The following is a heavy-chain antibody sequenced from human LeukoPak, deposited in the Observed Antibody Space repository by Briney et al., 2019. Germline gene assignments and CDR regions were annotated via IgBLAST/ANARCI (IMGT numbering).Heavy chain of an antibody. CDR2: ISSSGSTI. CDR3: AKVSLNMVNDAFDI. V-gene: IGHV3-11*04. J-gene: IGHJ3*02. Sequence: GGSLRLSCAASGFTFSDYYMSWIRQAPGKGLEWLSYISSSGSTIYYADSVKGRFTISRDNAKNSLYLQMNSLRAEDTAMYYCAKVSLNMVNDAFDIWGQGTMVSVSS. CDR1: GFTFSDYY. D-gene: IGHD4/OR15-4a*01.